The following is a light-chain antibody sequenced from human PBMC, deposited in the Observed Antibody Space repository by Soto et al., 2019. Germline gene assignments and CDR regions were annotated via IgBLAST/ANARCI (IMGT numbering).Light chain of an antibody. J-gene: IGKJ2*01. CDR3: LQRTHWPYT. V-gene: IGKV2-30*01. Sequence: DVVMTQSPLSLPVTLGQPASISCRSSQSPVYSDGNTYLNWFQQRPGQSPRRLIYQVSNRDSGVPDRCSGSGSGTDFSLKISTVEAEDVGVEYCLQRTHWPYTFGQGTKLEIK. CDR2: QVS. CDR1: QSPVYSDGNTY.